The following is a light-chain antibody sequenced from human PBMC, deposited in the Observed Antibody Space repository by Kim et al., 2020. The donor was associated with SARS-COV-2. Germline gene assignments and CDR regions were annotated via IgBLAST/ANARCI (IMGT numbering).Light chain of an antibody. J-gene: IGKJ5*01. V-gene: IGKV3-15*01. CDR1: QSVSSN. CDR3: HRNNNWAPLT. Sequence: EIVMTQSPATLSVSPGETATLSCRASQSVSSNLAWYQQKPGQAPRLLIYGASTRATGIPARFSGSGSGTEFTLTISSLQSEDFAVYYCHRNNNWAPLTFGQRTRLEI. CDR2: GAS.